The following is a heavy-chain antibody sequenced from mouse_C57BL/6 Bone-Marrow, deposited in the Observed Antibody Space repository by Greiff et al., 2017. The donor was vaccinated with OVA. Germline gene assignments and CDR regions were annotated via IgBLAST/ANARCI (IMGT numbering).Heavy chain of an antibody. J-gene: IGHJ2*01. CDR3: ARLEGITTVVVPLDY. V-gene: IGHV5-6*01. D-gene: IGHD1-1*01. Sequence: EVMLVESGGDLVKPGGSLKLSCAASGFTFSSYGMSWVRQTPDKRLEWVATISSGGSYTYYPDSVKGRFTISRDNAKNTLYLQMSSLKSEDTAMYYCARLEGITTVVVPLDYWGQGTTLTVSS. CDR2: ISSGGSYT. CDR1: GFTFSSYG.